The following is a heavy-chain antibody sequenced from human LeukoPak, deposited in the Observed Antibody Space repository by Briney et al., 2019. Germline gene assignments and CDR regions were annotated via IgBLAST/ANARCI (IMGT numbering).Heavy chain of an antibody. J-gene: IGHJ5*02. CDR2: INPSGGST. V-gene: IGHV1-46*01. D-gene: IGHD6-13*01. CDR1: GYTFTDYY. Sequence: ASVKISCKVSGYTFTDYYMHWVRQAPGQGLEWMGIINPSGGSTSYAQKFQGRVTMTRDTSTSTVYMELSSLRSEDTAVYYCARDHSEWRSSSGLGWFDPWGQGTLVTVSS. CDR3: ARDHSEWRSSSGLGWFDP.